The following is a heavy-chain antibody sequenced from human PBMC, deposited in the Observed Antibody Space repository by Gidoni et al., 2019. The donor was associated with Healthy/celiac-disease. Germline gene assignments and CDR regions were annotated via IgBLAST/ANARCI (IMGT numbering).Heavy chain of an antibody. CDR1: GFTFSSYA. Sequence: EVQLLESGGGLVQPGGSLRLSCAASGFTFSSYAMSWVRQAPGKGLEGVSAISGSGGSTYYADSVKGRFTISRDNSKNTLYLQMNSLRAEDTAVYYCAKGLLRDGYNSGYNSGLDYWGQGTLVTVSS. J-gene: IGHJ4*02. D-gene: IGHD5-12*01. CDR3: AKGLLRDGYNSGYNSGLDY. V-gene: IGHV3-23*01. CDR2: ISGSGGST.